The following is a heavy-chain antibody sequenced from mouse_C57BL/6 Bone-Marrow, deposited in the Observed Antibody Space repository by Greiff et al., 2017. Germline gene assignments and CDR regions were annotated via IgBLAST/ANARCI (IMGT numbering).Heavy chain of an antibody. J-gene: IGHJ4*01. CDR1: GYTFTSYG. D-gene: IGHD1-1*01. CDR3: ARWIPFITTVVALYYYAMDY. Sequence: VQLVESGAELARPGASVKLSCKASGYTFTSYGISWVKQRTGQGLEWIGEIYPRSGNTYYNEKFKGKATLTADKSSSTAYMELRSLTSEDSAVYFCARWIPFITTVVALYYYAMDYWGQGTSVTVSS. V-gene: IGHV1-81*01. CDR2: IYPRSGNT.